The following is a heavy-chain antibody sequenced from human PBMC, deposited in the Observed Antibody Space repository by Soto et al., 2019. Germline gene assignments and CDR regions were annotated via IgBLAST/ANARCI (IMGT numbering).Heavy chain of an antibody. CDR2: IYHSGST. D-gene: IGHD6-19*01. V-gene: IGHV4-30-2*01. Sequence: SETLSLTCAVSGGSISSGGYSWSWIRQPPGKGLEWIGYIYHSGSTYYNPSLKSRVTISVDRSKNQFSLKLSSVTAADTAVYYCARDGEVAGMEGGFFDDWGQGTLVTVSS. CDR3: ARDGEVAGMEGGFFDD. J-gene: IGHJ4*02. CDR1: GGSISSGGYS.